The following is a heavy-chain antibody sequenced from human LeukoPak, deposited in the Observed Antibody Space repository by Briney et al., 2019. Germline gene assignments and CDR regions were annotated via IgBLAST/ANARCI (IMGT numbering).Heavy chain of an antibody. D-gene: IGHD6-13*01. CDR3: AREGTFSSPRNWFDP. Sequence: ASVKVSCKASDYTFTNNYITWVRQAPGQGLEWMGWVSTYSGKTDYAQKFQGRVTMTRDTSTSTVYMELTILRSEDTAVYYCAREGTFSSPRNWFDPWGQGTLVTVSS. CDR2: VSTYSGKT. J-gene: IGHJ5*02. V-gene: IGHV1-18*01. CDR1: DYTFTNNY.